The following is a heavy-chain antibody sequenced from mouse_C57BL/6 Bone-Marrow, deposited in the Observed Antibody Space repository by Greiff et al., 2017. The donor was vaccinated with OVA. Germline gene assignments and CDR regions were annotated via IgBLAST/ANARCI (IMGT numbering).Heavy chain of an antibody. J-gene: IGHJ1*03. CDR1: GYTFTDYY. CDR2: INPNNGGT. CDR3: ARNPHYYGSSFYWYFDV. Sequence: VQLKQSGPELVKPGASVKISCKASGYTFTDYYMNWVKQSHGKSLEWIGDINPNNGGTSYNQKFKGKATLTVDKSSSTAYMELRSLTSEDSAVYYCARNPHYYGSSFYWYFDVWGTGTTVTVSS. D-gene: IGHD1-1*01. V-gene: IGHV1-26*01.